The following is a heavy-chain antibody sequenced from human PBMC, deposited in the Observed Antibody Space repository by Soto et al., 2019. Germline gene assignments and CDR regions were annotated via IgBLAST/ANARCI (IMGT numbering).Heavy chain of an antibody. D-gene: IGHD2-21*02. CDR1: GFIFGSYD. J-gene: IGHJ4*02. CDR2: ISGSGGVT. V-gene: IGHV3-23*01. Sequence: GGSLRLSCEASGFIFGSYDMSWVRQAPGKGLEWVSDISGSGGVTHYADSVKGRFTISRDNSRNTVSLQMNSLRAEDTAVYFCAKVNCGRDCSFENWGQGNMVTVSS. CDR3: AKVNCGRDCSFEN.